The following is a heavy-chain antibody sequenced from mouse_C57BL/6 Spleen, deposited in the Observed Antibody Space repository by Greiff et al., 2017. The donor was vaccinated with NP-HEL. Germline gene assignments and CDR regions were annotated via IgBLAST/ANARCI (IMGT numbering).Heavy chain of an antibody. CDR3: ARSEGAGSRYFDV. V-gene: IGHV1-26*01. CDR1: GCTFTDYY. CDR2: INPNNGGT. J-gene: IGHJ1*03. D-gene: IGHD4-1*01. Sequence: EVQLQQSGPELVKPGASVKISCKASGCTFTDYYMNWVKQSHGKSLEWIGDINPNNGGTCYKHKVKGKVTLTVDKSSSTAYMEIRRLKSEDSAVYYCARSEGAGSRYFDVWGTGTTLTVSS.